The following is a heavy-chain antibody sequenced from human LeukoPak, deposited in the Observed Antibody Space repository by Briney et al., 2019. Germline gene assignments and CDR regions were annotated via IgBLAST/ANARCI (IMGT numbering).Heavy chain of an antibody. CDR1: GGSISSSSYH. Sequence: PSETLSLTCTVSGGSISSSSYHWGWIRQPPGKGLEWIGSIYYSGSTYYNPSLKSRVTISVDTSKNQFSLKLSSVTAADTAVYYCAGQVDTAMVDYWGQGTLVTVSS. J-gene: IGHJ4*02. D-gene: IGHD5-18*01. CDR3: AGQVDTAMVDY. CDR2: IYYSGST. V-gene: IGHV4-39*01.